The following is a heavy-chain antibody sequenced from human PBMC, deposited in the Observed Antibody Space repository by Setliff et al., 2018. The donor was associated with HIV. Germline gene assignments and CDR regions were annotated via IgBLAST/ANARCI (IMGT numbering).Heavy chain of an antibody. V-gene: IGHV4-59*01. CDR1: GGSISSDY. CDR2: IYDSGST. Sequence: SETLSLTCTVSGGSISSDYWSWIRQPPGKGMEWIGFIYDSGSTNYNPSLESRVTISVDTSKNQFSLKLSSVTAADTAVYYCARDRRYYDSSGYWYNWFDPWGQGTLVTVSS. CDR3: ARDRRYYDSSGYWYNWFDP. D-gene: IGHD3-22*01. J-gene: IGHJ5*02.